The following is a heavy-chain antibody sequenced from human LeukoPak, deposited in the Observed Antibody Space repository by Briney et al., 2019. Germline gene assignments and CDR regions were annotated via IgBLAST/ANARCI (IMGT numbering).Heavy chain of an antibody. CDR2: ISSSGGST. CDR3: ARSFHDYGDLFDY. J-gene: IGHJ4*02. CDR1: GFTFSNYG. Sequence: GGSLRLSCAASGFTFSNYGMSWVRQAPGKGLEWVTTISSSGGSTNYADSVKGRFTISRDNSKNTLYLQMNSLRAEDTAVYYCARSFHDYGDLFDYWGQGTLVTVSS. V-gene: IGHV3-23*01. D-gene: IGHD4-17*01.